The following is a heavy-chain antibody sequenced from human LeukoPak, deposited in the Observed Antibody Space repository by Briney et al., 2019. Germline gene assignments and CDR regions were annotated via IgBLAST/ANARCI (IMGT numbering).Heavy chain of an antibody. J-gene: IGHJ4*02. D-gene: IGHD6-19*01. CDR1: GFTFSSYS. Sequence: GGSLRLSCAASGFTFSSYSMNWVRQAPGKGLEWVSYISSSSSTIYYADSVKGRFTISRDNSKNTLYLQMNSLRAEDTAVYYCARDGYSSGWPIDYWGQGTLVTVSS. CDR3: ARDGYSSGWPIDY. V-gene: IGHV3-48*01. CDR2: ISSSSSTI.